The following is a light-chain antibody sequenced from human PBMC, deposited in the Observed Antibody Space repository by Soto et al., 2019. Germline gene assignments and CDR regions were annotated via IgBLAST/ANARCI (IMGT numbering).Light chain of an antibody. CDR3: QQYNSYSYT. J-gene: IGKJ5*01. Sequence: DIQLTQSPSFLSASVRDRGNITCRASHDISDYLAWYQQRPGKAPKLLIYAASTLQSGVPSRFSGSGSGTEFTLTISSLQPDDFATYYCQQYNSYSYTFGQGTRLEIK. CDR2: AAS. V-gene: IGKV1-9*01. CDR1: HDISDY.